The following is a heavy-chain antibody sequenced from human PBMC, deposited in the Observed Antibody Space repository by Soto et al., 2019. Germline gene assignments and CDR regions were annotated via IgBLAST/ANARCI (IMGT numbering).Heavy chain of an antibody. V-gene: IGHV4-39*01. CDR3: ARTHLWFSLSGFYFDY. J-gene: IGHJ4*02. D-gene: IGHD5-18*01. CDR1: GGSVNTTNYY. CDR2: VCYSGST. Sequence: SETLSLTCTVSGGSVNTTNYYWGWIRQPPGKGLEWIGSVCYSGSTYYNPSLKSRVTVSVDTSKNQFSLKLTSVTAADTAVYYCARTHLWFSLSGFYFDYWGQGPLVTASS.